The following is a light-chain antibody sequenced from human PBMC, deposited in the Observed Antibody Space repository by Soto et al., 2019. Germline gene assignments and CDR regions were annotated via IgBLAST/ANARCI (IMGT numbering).Light chain of an antibody. CDR2: EGS. Sequence: QSALTQPASVSGSPGQSITISCTGNSSDVGNYNLVSWYQHHPGKAPKLMIYEGSKRPSGVSNRFSGSKSGNTASLTISGLQAEDEADYYCCSYAGSSTYVFGTGTKLTVL. J-gene: IGLJ1*01. CDR1: SSDVGNYNL. CDR3: CSYAGSSTYV. V-gene: IGLV2-23*01.